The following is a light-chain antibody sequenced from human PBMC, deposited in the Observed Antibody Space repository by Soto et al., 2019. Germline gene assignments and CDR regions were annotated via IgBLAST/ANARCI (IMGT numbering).Light chain of an antibody. Sequence: QAVVTQPPSVSAAPGQKVTISCSGSSSNIGNNYVSWYQQLPGTAPKLLMYENNKRPSGITDRFSGSKSGTSATLGITGLQTGDEADYYCGTWDNSLSAWVFGGGTQLTVL. CDR1: SSNIGNNY. V-gene: IGLV1-51*02. CDR3: GTWDNSLSAWV. J-gene: IGLJ3*02. CDR2: ENN.